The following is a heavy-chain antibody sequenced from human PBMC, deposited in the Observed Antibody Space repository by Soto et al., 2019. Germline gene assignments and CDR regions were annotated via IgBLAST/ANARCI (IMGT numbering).Heavy chain of an antibody. CDR3: ARGAWFHP. CDR1: GGSISAGDYY. J-gene: IGHJ5*02. CDR2: IYYTGTT. V-gene: IGHV4-30-4*01. Sequence: TLCLTCTVSGGSISAGDYYWNWIRQPPGKGLEWIGYIYYTGTTKYNPSLKSRATLSVDTSKNRFSLNLTSVTAADSAVYYCARGAWFHPRGPGTVVTVSS.